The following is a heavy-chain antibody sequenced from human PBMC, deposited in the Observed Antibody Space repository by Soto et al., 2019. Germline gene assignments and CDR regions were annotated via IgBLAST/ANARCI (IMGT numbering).Heavy chain of an antibody. V-gene: IGHV4-31*03. CDR1: GGSISSGGYY. CDR2: IYYSGST. CDR3: AREGYSGYDSYYYGMDV. D-gene: IGHD5-12*01. Sequence: QVQLQESGPGLVKPSQTLSLTCTVSGGSISSGGYYWSWIRQRPGKGLEWIGYIYYSGSTYYNPSLKSRVTISVDTSKNQFSLKLSSVPAADTAVYYCAREGYSGYDSYYYGMDVWGQGTTVTVSS. J-gene: IGHJ6*02.